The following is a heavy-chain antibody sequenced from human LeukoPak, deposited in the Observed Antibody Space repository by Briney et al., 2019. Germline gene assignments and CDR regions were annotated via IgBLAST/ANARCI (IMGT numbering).Heavy chain of an antibody. J-gene: IGHJ4*02. Sequence: SETLSLTCTVSGGSISSYYWSWIRQRPGKGLEWIGYIYYSGSTNYNPSLKSRVTISVDTSKNQFSLKLSSVTAADTAVYYCARDKGSGWYDYWGQGTLITVSS. CDR3: ARDKGSGWYDY. CDR2: IYYSGST. V-gene: IGHV4-59*01. D-gene: IGHD6-19*01. CDR1: GGSISSYY.